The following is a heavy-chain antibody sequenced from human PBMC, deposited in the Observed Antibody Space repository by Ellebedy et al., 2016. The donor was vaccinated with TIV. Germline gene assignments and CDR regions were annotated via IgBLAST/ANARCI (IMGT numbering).Heavy chain of an antibody. J-gene: IGHJ5*02. D-gene: IGHD4-17*01. CDR3: ARRGSYGDYAVQINNWFDR. Sequence: GESLKISCTASGFSFSSYWMAWVRQAPGKGLEWVANIYQDGTMKYSLDSVRGRFVISRDNAKNSLYLQMNSLRTEDKAVYYCARRGSYGDYAVQINNWFDRWGQGTLVIVSS. V-gene: IGHV3-7*01. CDR1: GFSFSSYW. CDR2: IYQDGTMK.